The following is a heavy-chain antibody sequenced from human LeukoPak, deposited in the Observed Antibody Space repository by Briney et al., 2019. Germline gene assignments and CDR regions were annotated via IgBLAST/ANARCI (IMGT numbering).Heavy chain of an antibody. CDR2: IRYDGSNK. CDR3: AKRIAVAGDFDY. J-gene: IGHJ4*02. V-gene: IGHV3-30*02. Sequence: QPGGSLRLSCAASGFTFSSYGMHWVRQAPGKGLEWVAFIRYDGSNKYYADPVKGRFTISRDNSKNTLYLQMNSLRAEDTAVYYCAKRIAVAGDFDYWGQGTLVTVSS. CDR1: GFTFSSYG. D-gene: IGHD6-19*01.